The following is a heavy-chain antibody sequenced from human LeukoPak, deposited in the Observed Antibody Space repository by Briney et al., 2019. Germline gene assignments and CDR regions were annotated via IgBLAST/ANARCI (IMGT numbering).Heavy chain of an antibody. V-gene: IGHV3-7*03. Sequence: GGSLRLSCAVSGFTFSGFWMSWSRQAPGKGLEWVASINSDGSEGYYADVVKGRFTISRDNAKNSLYLQMNSLRAEDTAVYYCAKDRRGIMITFGGYWGQGTLVTVSS. CDR1: GFTFSGFW. J-gene: IGHJ4*02. D-gene: IGHD3-16*01. CDR2: INSDGSEG. CDR3: AKDRRGIMITFGGY.